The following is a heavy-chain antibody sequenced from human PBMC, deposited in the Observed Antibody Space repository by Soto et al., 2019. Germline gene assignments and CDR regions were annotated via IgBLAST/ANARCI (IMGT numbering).Heavy chain of an antibody. CDR1: GDSINNTYW. D-gene: IGHD5-12*01. CDR3: AREYSGYDSAYYYGMDV. CDR2: IYHTGGR. V-gene: IGHV4-4*02. Sequence: SETLSLTCFVSGDSINNTYWWSWVRQAPEKGLEWIGEIYHTGGRSYMPSLRGRITLSVDTSKNQFSLKLTSVTAADTAVYYCAREYSGYDSAYYYGMDVWGQGTTVTVSS. J-gene: IGHJ6*02.